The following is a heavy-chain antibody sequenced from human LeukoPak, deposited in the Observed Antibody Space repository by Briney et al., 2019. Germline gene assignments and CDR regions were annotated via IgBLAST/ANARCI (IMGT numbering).Heavy chain of an antibody. D-gene: IGHD5/OR15-5a*01. CDR3: ATFCVYDLLECFDY. V-gene: IGHV1-24*01. CDR1: GDNLSEIT. CDR2: FDPEEGER. J-gene: IGHJ4*02. Sequence: ASVKVSCKVSGDNLSEITVHWVRQAPGKGVEWIGGFDPEEGERLYAQKFEGRVTMTEDTSTDTAYMQLTSLRSEDTAVYYCATFCVYDLLECFDYWGQGTLVTVSS.